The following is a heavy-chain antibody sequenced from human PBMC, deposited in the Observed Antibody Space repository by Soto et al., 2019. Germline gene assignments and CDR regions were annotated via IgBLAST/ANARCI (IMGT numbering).Heavy chain of an antibody. V-gene: IGHV1-18*01. CDR2: ISAYNGNT. D-gene: IGHD3-10*01. J-gene: IGHJ4*02. Sequence: QVQLVQSGAEVKKPGASVKVSCKTSGYTFTNYDITWVRQAPGQGLEWMGWISAYNGNTNYTQKVQGRVTMTTDTSTSTADMELRSLRSDDTAVYYCARGGSGRYADYWGQGALVTVSS. CDR1: GYTFTNYD. CDR3: ARGGSGRYADY.